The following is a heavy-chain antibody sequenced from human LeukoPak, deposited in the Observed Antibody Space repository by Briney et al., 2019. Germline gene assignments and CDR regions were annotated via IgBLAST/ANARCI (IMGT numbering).Heavy chain of an antibody. Sequence: SETLSLTCTVSGGSISSSSYYWGWIRQPPGKGLEWIGSIYYSGSTYYNPSLKSRVTISVDTSKNQFSLKLSSVTAADTAVYYCARRGSAPYYDSSGYYYHFDFWGQGTLVTVSS. J-gene: IGHJ4*02. CDR1: GGSISSSSYY. D-gene: IGHD3-22*01. CDR3: ARRGSAPYYDSSGYYYHFDF. V-gene: IGHV4-39*01. CDR2: IYYSGST.